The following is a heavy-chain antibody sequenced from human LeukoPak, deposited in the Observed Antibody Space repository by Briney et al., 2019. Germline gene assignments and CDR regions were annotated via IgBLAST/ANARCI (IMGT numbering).Heavy chain of an antibody. V-gene: IGHV3-74*03. CDR2: INNDGSNE. D-gene: IGHD3-10*01. CDR1: GFIFNSYG. Sequence: GGSLRLSCAASGFIFNSYGMHWVRQAPGKGLVWVSRINNDGSNEMYADSVKGRFTISRDNAKNTLYLQMNSLRDDDTAVYYCARGFRGPDYWGQGTLVTVSS. J-gene: IGHJ4*02. CDR3: ARGFRGPDY.